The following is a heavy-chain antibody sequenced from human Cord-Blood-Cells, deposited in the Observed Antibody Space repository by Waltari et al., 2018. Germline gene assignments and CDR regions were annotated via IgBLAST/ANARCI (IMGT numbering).Heavy chain of an antibody. J-gene: IGHJ4*02. CDR2: ISYDGSNK. CDR3: AKDFRDFWSGYLDY. D-gene: IGHD3-3*01. Sequence: QVQLVESGGGVVQPGRSLRLSCAASGFTFSSYGMHWVRQAPGKGLEWVAVISYDGSNKYYADSVKGRFTNSRDNSKNTLYLQMNSLRAEDTAVYYCAKDFRDFWSGYLDYWGQGTLVTVSS. V-gene: IGHV3-30*18. CDR1: GFTFSSYG.